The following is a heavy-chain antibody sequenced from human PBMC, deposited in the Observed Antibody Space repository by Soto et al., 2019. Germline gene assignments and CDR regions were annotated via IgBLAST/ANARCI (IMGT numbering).Heavy chain of an antibody. D-gene: IGHD2-21*02. CDR2: INPSGGST. CDR3: ASGYCGGDCYSMWVLRDKHDYYTYGIYV. V-gene: IGHV1-46*01. J-gene: IGHJ6*02. CDR1: GYTFTSYY. Sequence: ASVKVCCKASGYTFTSYYMHWVRQAPGQGLERMGIINPSGGSTSYAQKFQGRVTMTRDTSTSTVYMELSSLRSDDTAVYYCASGYCGGDCYSMWVLRDKHDYYTYGIYVCGQRTTVPVS.